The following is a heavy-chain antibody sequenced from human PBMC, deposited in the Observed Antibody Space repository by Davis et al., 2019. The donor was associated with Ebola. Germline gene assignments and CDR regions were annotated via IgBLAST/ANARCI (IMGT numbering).Heavy chain of an antibody. CDR3: ARGPRRDGNNWAY. V-gene: IGHV3-7*03. Sequence: PGGSLRLSCAASGFTFSSYWMSWVRQAPGKGLEWVANIKQDGSEKYYVDSVKGRFTISRDNAKNSLYLQMNSLRAEDTAVYYCARGPRRDGNNWAYWGQGTLVTVSS. CDR2: IKQDGSEK. CDR1: GFTFSSYW. D-gene: IGHD5-24*01. J-gene: IGHJ4*02.